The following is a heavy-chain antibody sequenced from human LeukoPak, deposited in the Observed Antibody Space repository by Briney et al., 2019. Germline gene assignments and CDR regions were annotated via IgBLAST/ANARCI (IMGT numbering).Heavy chain of an antibody. D-gene: IGHD6-13*01. CDR1: GFTFSS. J-gene: IGHJ4*02. Sequence: PGGSLRLSCAASGFTFSSMNWVRQAPGKGLEWVSSISSSSSYIYYADSVKGRFTISRDNAKNSLYLQMNNLRAEDTAVYYCARDRPLYSSSWYGSAEASWGQGTLVTVSS. V-gene: IGHV3-21*01. CDR2: ISSSSSYI. CDR3: ARDRPLYSSSWYGSAEAS.